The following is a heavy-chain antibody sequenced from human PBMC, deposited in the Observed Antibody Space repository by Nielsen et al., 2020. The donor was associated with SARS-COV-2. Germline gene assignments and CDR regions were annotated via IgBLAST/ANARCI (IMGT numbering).Heavy chain of an antibody. CDR3: AKDIRSRYNSGWYCFDY. CDR1: GFSFRDYG. D-gene: IGHD6-19*01. V-gene: IGHV3-23*01. J-gene: IGHJ4*02. Sequence: GESLKISCAASGFSFRDYGMAWVRQAPGKGLEWPSTHGSDDSAHYADSVKGRFTISRDNSKNTLHLQMNSLRADDTAVYYCAKDIRSRYNSGWYCFDYWGRGTLV. CDR2: HGSDDSA.